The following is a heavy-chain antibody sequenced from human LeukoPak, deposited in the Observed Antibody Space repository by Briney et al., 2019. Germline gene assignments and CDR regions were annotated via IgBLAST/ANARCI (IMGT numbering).Heavy chain of an antibody. CDR2: INPNSGGT. V-gene: IGHV1-2*02. CDR1: GYTFTDYY. Sequence: ASVKVSCKASGYTFTDYYMHWVRKSPGQGLGWIVWINPNSGGTNYAQKFQGRVTMTRDTSISTAYMELSRLRSDDTAVYYCASLGATTIYYYGMDVWGQGTTVTVSS. CDR3: ASLGATTIYYYGMDV. J-gene: IGHJ6*02. D-gene: IGHD1-26*01.